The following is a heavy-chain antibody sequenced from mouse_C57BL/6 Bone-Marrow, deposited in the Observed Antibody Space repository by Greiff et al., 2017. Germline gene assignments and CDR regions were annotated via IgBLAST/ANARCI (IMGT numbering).Heavy chain of an antibody. V-gene: IGHV1-59*01. CDR3: ASRYYFSMDY. J-gene: IGHJ4*01. CDR1: GYTFTSYW. CDR2: IDPSDSYT. Sequence: VQLQQPGAELVRPGTSVKLSCKASGYTFTSYWMHWVKQRPGQGLEWIGVIDPSDSYTNYNQKFKGKATLTVDTPSSTAYMQLSSLTSEDSAVYYCASRYYFSMDYWGQGTSVTVSS.